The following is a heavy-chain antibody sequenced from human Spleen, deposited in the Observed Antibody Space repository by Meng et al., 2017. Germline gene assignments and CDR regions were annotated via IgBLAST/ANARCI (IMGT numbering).Heavy chain of an antibody. J-gene: IGHJ4*02. Sequence: QITLNESGPTLVKPTQTLTLTCTFSGFSLSTSGVGVGWIRQPPEKALEWLALIFWDDDKRYSPSLKSRLTITKDTSKNHVVLTMTNMDPVDTATYYCATVVTWGYFDYWGQGTLVTVSS. D-gene: IGHD4-23*01. CDR3: ATVVTWGYFDY. CDR1: GFSLSTSGVG. V-gene: IGHV2-5*02. CDR2: IFWDDDK.